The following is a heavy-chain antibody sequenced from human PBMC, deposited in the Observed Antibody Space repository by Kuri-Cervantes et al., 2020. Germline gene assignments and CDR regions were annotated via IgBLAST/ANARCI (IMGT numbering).Heavy chain of an antibody. Sequence: GESLKISCAASGFTFSNAWMSWVRQAPGKGLEWVGRIKIKTDGGTTDYAAPVKGRFTISRDDSKNTLYLQMNSLRAEDTAVYYCAKPISGSSTGDAFDIWGQGTMVTVSS. CDR1: GFTFSNAW. J-gene: IGHJ3*02. V-gene: IGHV3-15*01. CDR2: IKIKTDGGTT. CDR3: AKPISGSSTGDAFDI. D-gene: IGHD1-26*01.